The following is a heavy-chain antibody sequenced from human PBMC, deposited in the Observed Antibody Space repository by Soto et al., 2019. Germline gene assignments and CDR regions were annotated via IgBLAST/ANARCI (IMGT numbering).Heavy chain of an antibody. CDR1: GGSISSNS. V-gene: IGHV4-59*01. D-gene: IGHD2-15*01. J-gene: IGHJ5*02. Sequence: SETLSLTCPVSGGSISSNSWSWIRQPPGKGLEWIGYIYYSGTTNYNPSLKSRVTISVDTSKNQFSLKLSSVTAADTAVYYCARETSRYCSGGSCYSGYNWFDPWGQGTLVTVSS. CDR3: ARETSRYCSGGSCYSGYNWFDP. CDR2: IYYSGTT.